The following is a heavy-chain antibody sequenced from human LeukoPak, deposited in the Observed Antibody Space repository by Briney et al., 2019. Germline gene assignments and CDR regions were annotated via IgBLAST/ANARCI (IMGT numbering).Heavy chain of an antibody. V-gene: IGHV3-30*04. Sequence: GGSLRLSCAASGFTFSSYAMHWVRQAPGKGLEWVAVISYDGSNKYYADSVKSRFTISRDNSKNTLYLQMDSLRAEDTAVYYCARDYGSGSYPSDYWGQGTLVTVSS. CDR1: GFTFSSYA. CDR3: ARDYGSGSYPSDY. J-gene: IGHJ4*02. CDR2: ISYDGSNK. D-gene: IGHD3-10*01.